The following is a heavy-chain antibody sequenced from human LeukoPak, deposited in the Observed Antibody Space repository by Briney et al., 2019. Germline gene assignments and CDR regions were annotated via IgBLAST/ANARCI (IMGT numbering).Heavy chain of an antibody. Sequence: GGSLRLSCAASGFSFDNYALHWVRQAPGKGLEWVSLITEDGSTTFYADSVKGRFTISRDNSKNSLFLQMNSLSAEDTALYHCSKVRDTFGAFEVWGHGTMVAVSS. CDR3: SKVRDTFGAFEV. D-gene: IGHD3-10*01. V-gene: IGHV3-43*02. CDR1: GFSFDNYA. J-gene: IGHJ3*01. CDR2: ITEDGSTT.